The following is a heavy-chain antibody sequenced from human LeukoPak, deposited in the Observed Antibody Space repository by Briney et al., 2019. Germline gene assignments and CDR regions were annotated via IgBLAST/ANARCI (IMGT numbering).Heavy chain of an antibody. Sequence: PQTLSLTCTVSGGSISSGGYYWSWIRQHPGKGLEWIGYIYYSGSTYYNPSLKSRVTISVDTSKNQFSLKLSSVTAADTAVYYCARDRGPYSGYDSYYFDYWGQGTLVTVSS. D-gene: IGHD5-12*01. J-gene: IGHJ4*02. CDR3: ARDRGPYSGYDSYYFDY. V-gene: IGHV4-31*03. CDR1: GGSISSGGYY. CDR2: IYYSGST.